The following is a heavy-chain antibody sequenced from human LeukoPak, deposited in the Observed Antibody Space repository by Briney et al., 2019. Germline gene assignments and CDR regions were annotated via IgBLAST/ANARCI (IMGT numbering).Heavy chain of an antibody. CDR2: INPNSGGT. CDR1: GYTFTDYY. D-gene: IGHD4-23*01. CDR3: AREWATVVTSLGGY. Sequence: GASVKVSCKASGYTFTDYYMHWVRQAPGQGLEWMGWINPNSGGTNYAQKFQGRVTMTRDTPISTAYMELSRLRSDDTAVYYCAREWATVVTSLGGYWGQGTLVTVSS. V-gene: IGHV1-2*02. J-gene: IGHJ4*02.